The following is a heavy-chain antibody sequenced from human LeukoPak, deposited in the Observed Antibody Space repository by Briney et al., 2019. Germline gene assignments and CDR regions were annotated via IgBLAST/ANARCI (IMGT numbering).Heavy chain of an antibody. D-gene: IGHD3-22*01. CDR3: ARGFRSYDSSGYPRVDFDY. J-gene: IGHJ4*02. CDR1: GGTFSSYA. CDR2: IIPIFGTA. V-gene: IGHV1-69*13. Sequence: SVKVSCKASGGTFSSYAISWVRQAPGQELEWMGGIIPIFGTANYAQKFQGRVTITADESTSTAYMELSSLRSEDTAVYYCARGFRSYDSSGYPRVDFDYWGQGTLVTVSS.